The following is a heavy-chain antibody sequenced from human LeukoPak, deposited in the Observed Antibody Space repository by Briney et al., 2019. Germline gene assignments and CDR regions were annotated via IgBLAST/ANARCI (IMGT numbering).Heavy chain of an antibody. CDR1: GFTFSSYE. J-gene: IGHJ4*02. D-gene: IGHD1-1*01. CDR2: ISSSGSTI. CDR3: ARGWKYYFDY. Sequence: GGSLRLSCAASGFTFSSYEMNWVRQAPGKGLEWVSYISSSGSTIYYADSVKGRFTISRDNAKNSLYLQMNILRAEDTAVYYCARGWKYYFDYWGQGTLVTVSS. V-gene: IGHV3-48*03.